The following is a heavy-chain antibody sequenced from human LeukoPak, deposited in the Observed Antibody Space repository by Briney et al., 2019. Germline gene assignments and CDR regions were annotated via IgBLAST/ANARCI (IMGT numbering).Heavy chain of an antibody. CDR3: AKDGIPYYYDSSGYAHFFDY. J-gene: IGHJ4*02. V-gene: IGHV3-48*01. Sequence: TGGSLRLSCVASGITFSSYSMNWVRQAPGKGLEWVSYISSFSGTINYADSVKGRFTISRDNSKNTLYLQMNSLRAEDTAVYYCAKDGIPYYYDSSGYAHFFDYWGQGTLVTVSS. CDR2: ISSFSGTI. D-gene: IGHD3-22*01. CDR1: GITFSSYS.